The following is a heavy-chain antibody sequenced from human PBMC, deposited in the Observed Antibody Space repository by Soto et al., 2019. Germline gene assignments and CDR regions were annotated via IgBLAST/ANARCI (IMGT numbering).Heavy chain of an antibody. CDR2: IYYSGST. CDR1: GGSISSYY. CDR3: ARLPPDITTYYFDY. V-gene: IGHV4-59*08. D-gene: IGHD1-1*01. J-gene: IGHJ4*02. Sequence: SETLSLTCTVSGGSISSYYWSWIRQPPGMGLEWIGYIYYSGSTNYNPSLKSRVTISVDTSKNQFSLKLSSVTAADTAVYYCARLPPDITTYYFDYWGQGTLVTVSS.